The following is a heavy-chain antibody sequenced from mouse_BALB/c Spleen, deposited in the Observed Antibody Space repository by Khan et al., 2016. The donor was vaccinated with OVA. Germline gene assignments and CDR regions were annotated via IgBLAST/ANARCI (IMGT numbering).Heavy chain of an antibody. CDR3: ANGNYGWFAY. CDR1: GFTFSSFV. J-gene: IGHJ3*01. D-gene: IGHD1-1*02. Sequence: EVELVESGGDLVKTGGSLKLSCAASGFTFSSFVLSWVRQTPEKGLEWVATISSAGTYTYSLDSVKGRFTISRDNAKNTLYLQMNSLRSEDRAMYYCANGNYGWFAYWGQGTLVTVSA. V-gene: IGHV5-9-1*01. CDR2: ISSAGTYT.